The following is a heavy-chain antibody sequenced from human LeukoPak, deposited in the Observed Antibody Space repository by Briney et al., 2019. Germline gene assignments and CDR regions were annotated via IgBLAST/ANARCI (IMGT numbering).Heavy chain of an antibody. CDR1: GFTFADYA. Sequence: SLRLFCAASGFTFADYAKYWVPQTPGKGLEYVSGINYDSNRIGYADSVKGRFTISRDNAKTSLYLQMNSLRPEDTALYSCAKAHTTIVKSSVDYWGQGTLVAVSS. V-gene: IGHV3-9*01. D-gene: IGHD5-18*01. CDR2: INYDSNRI. J-gene: IGHJ4*02. CDR3: AKAHTTIVKSSVDY.